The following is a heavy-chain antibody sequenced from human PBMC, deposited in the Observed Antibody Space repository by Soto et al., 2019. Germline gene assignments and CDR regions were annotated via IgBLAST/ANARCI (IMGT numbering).Heavy chain of an antibody. CDR2: IIPIFGTA. CDR3: ARDSTVTTIGAFDI. V-gene: IGHV1-69*13. D-gene: IGHD4-17*01. J-gene: IGHJ3*02. Sequence: GASVKVSCKASGGTFSSYAISWVRQAPGQGLEWMGGIIPIFGTANYAQKFQGRVTITADESTSTAYMELSSLRSEDTAVYYCARDSTVTTIGAFDIWGQGTMVTVSS. CDR1: GGTFSSYA.